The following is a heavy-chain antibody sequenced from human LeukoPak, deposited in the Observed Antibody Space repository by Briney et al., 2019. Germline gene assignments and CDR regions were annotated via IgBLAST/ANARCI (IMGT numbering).Heavy chain of an antibody. J-gene: IGHJ4*02. CDR1: GGSFSGYY. D-gene: IGHD3-10*01. CDR3: ARGRITMVRGVIKGDYYFDY. CDR2: INHSGST. Sequence: PSETLSLTCAVYGGSFSGYYWSWIRQPPGKGLEWIGEINHSGSTNYNPSLKSRVTISVDTSKNQFSLKLSSVTAADTAVYYYARGRITMVRGVIKGDYYFDYWGQGTLVTVSS. V-gene: IGHV4-34*01.